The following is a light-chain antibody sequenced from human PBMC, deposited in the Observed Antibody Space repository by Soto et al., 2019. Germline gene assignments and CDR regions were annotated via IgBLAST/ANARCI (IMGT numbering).Light chain of an antibody. CDR3: QHRSSWPLT. CDR2: DAS. V-gene: IGKV3-11*01. J-gene: IGKJ4*01. Sequence: EIVLTQSPATLSLSPGERATLSCRASQSVSSYLAWYQQKPGQAPRLLIYDASNRATGIPARFSGGGSETDFTLTISSLGPEDFAVYFCQHRSSWPLTFGAGTRVEI. CDR1: QSVSSY.